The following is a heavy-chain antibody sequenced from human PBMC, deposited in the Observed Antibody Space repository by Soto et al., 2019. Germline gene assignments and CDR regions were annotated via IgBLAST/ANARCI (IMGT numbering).Heavy chain of an antibody. V-gene: IGHV3-30*18. CDR3: AKGGSVWQLPGVFYYYYGMDV. CDR1: GFTFSSYG. CDR2: ISYDGSNK. J-gene: IGHJ6*02. D-gene: IGHD6-6*01. Sequence: PGGSLRLSCAASGFTFSSYGMHWVRQAPGKGLEWVAVISYDGSNKYYADSVKGRFTISRDNSKNTLYLQMNSLRAEDTAVYYCAKGGSVWQLPGVFYYYYGMDVWGQGTTVTVSS.